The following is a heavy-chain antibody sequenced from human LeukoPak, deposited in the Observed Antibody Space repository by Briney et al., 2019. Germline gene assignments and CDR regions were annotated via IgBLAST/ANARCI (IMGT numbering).Heavy chain of an antibody. D-gene: IGHD6-19*01. V-gene: IGHV4-59*01. J-gene: IGHJ4*02. CDR3: ARDRGSGWYPNY. CDR1: GGSISSYY. CDR2: IYYNGST. Sequence: SETLSLTCTVSGGSISSYYWSWIRQPPGKGLEWIGYIYYNGSTNYNPSLKSRVTISVDTSKKQFSLKLNSVTAADTAVYYCARDRGSGWYPNYWGQGTLVTVSS.